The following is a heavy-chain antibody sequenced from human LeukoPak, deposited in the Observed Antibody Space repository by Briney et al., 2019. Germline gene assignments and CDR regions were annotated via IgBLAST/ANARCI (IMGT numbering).Heavy chain of an antibody. CDR2: ISYDGSNK. D-gene: IGHD2-15*01. Sequence: PGGSLRLSCAASGFTFSSYGMHWVRQAPGKGLEWVAVISYDGSNKYYADSVKGRFTISRDNSKNTLCLQMNSLRAEDTAVYYCAKDKGGAFDIWGQGTMVTVSS. J-gene: IGHJ3*02. CDR3: AKDKGGAFDI. CDR1: GFTFSSYG. V-gene: IGHV3-30*18.